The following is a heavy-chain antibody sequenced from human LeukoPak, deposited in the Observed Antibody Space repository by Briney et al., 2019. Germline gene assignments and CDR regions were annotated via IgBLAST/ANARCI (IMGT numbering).Heavy chain of an antibody. D-gene: IGHD3-3*01. CDR3: AKNRRIFGRTLQRHYMDV. V-gene: IGHV3-23*01. Sequence: GGSLRLSCAASGFTLSSYAMSWVRQGPGKGLEWVSAISVSGNTYHADSVKGRFTISRDSYKNTLYLQMNSLRAEDAAVYYCAKNRRIFGRTLQRHYMDVWGKGTTVAVSS. CDR2: ISVSGNT. J-gene: IGHJ6*03. CDR1: GFTLSSYA.